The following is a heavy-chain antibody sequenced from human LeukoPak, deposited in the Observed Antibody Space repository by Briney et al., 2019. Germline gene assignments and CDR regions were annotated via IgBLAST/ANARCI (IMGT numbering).Heavy chain of an antibody. D-gene: IGHD3-16*01. CDR1: GSSITSVSHY. V-gene: IGHV4-39*01. CDR2: IYYTGST. CDR3: ARRWGNIVGVTYEY. J-gene: IGHJ4*02. Sequence: SETLSLTCTISGSSITSVSHYWVWIRQPPGKGLEWIGDIYYTGSTYYSPSLRSRVTMSVHTSENRFSLRLNSVTAVDTAVYYCARRWGNIVGVTYEYWGQGTLVTVSS.